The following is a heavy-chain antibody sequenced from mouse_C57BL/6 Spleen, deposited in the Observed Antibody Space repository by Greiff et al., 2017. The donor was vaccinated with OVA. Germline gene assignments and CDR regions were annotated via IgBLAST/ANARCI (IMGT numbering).Heavy chain of an antibody. V-gene: IGHV5-16*01. CDR2: INYDGSST. CDR1: GFTFSDYY. J-gene: IGHJ2*02. D-gene: IGHD2-1*01. Sequence: EVKVVESEGGLVQPGSSMKLSCTASGFTFSDYYMAWIRQVPEQGLEWVANINYDGSSTYYLDSLKSRFIISRDNAKNILYLQMSRLKSEDTATYCCAREDGNYFDYWGQGTSHTVSS. CDR3: AREDGNYFDY.